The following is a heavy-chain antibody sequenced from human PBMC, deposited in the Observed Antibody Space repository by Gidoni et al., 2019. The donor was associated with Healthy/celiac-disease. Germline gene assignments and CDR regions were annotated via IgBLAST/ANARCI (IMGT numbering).Heavy chain of an antibody. CDR1: GFTFSSYG. J-gene: IGHJ4*02. D-gene: IGHD3-3*01. Sequence: QVQLVESGGGVVQPGRSLSLSCAASGFTFSSYGMHWVRQAPGKGLEVVAVISYDGSNKYYADSVKGRFTISRDNSKNTLYLQMNSLRAEDTAVYYCAKDKTSYDFWSGYPDYWGQGTLVTVSS. CDR3: AKDKTSYDFWSGYPDY. V-gene: IGHV3-30*18. CDR2: ISYDGSNK.